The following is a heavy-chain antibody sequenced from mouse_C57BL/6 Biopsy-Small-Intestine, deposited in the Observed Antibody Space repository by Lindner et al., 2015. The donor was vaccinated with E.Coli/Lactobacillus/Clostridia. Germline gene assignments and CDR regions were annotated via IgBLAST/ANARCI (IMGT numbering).Heavy chain of an antibody. Sequence: SVKVSCKASGGTFSYYPFSWVRQAPGQGLEWMGRIIPMLGKPDYAPKFQGRVTITADKSTSTTYMEVSSLRSEDTAMYYCASDSGGYPGFWGQGTLVTVST. D-gene: IGHD1-1*02. V-gene: IGHV1-74*01. J-gene: IGHJ4*01. CDR1: GGTFSYYP. CDR3: ASDSGGYPGF. CDR2: IIPMLGKP.